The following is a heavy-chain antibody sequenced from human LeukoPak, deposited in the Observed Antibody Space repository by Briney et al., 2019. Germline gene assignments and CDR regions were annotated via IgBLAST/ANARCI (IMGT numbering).Heavy chain of an antibody. D-gene: IGHD5-24*01. CDR1: GVSISSYY. CDR3: AREGRDGYNLKGGPDYGMDV. CDR2: IYYSGST. V-gene: IGHV4-59*01. Sequence: PSETLSLTCTVSGVSISSYYWSWIRQPPGKGLEWIGYIYYSGSTNYNPSLKSRVTISVDTSKNQFSLKLSSVTAADTAVYYCAREGRDGYNLKGGPDYGMDVWGQGTTVTVSS. J-gene: IGHJ6*02.